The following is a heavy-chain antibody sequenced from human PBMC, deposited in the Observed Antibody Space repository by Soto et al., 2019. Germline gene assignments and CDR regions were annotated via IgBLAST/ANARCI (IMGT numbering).Heavy chain of an antibody. Sequence: SETLSLTCTVSGGSISSYYWSWIRQPPGKGLEWIGYIYYSGSTDYNPSLKSRVTISVDTSKNQFSLKLSSVTAADTAVYYCARGGGAWFGINWFDPWGQGTLVTVSS. D-gene: IGHD3-10*01. J-gene: IGHJ5*02. CDR1: GGSISSYY. CDR2: IYYSGST. CDR3: ARGGGAWFGINWFDP. V-gene: IGHV4-59*01.